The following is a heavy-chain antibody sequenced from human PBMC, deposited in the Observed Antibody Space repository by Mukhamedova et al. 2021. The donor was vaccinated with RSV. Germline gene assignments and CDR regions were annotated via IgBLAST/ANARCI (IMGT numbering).Heavy chain of an antibody. J-gene: IGHJ6*03. Sequence: SRVTISVDTSKNQFSLKLSSVTAADTAVYYCARGIQQWLAYYYHYYMDVWGKGTTVTVSS. V-gene: IGHV4-34*01. D-gene: IGHD6-19*01. CDR3: ARGIQQWLAYYYHYYMDV.